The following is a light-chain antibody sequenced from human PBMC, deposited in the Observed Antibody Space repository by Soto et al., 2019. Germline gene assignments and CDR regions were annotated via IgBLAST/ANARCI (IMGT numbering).Light chain of an antibody. CDR3: SSYTNINTRACV. Sequence: QSALTQPASVSGSPGQSITISCTGSSSDVGSYNLVSWYQQHPGKVPKLMIYEGSKRPSGVSNRFSGSKSGNTASLTISGLQAEDEAEYYCSSYTNINTRACVFGTGTKLTVL. CDR2: EGS. CDR1: SSDVGSYNL. V-gene: IGLV2-14*02. J-gene: IGLJ1*01.